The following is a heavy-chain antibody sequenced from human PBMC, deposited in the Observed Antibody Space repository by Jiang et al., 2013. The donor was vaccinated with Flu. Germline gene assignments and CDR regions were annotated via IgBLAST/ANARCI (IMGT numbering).Heavy chain of an antibody. J-gene: IGHJ5*02. V-gene: IGHV4-59*08. CDR2: IYYSGST. CDR1: GGSISSYY. CDR3: ARTKYYDFWSGYSNWFDP. Sequence: GPGLVKPSETLSLTCTVSGGSISSYYWSWIRQPPGKGLEWIGYIYYSGSTNYNPSLKSRVTISVDTSKNQFXLKLSSVTAADTAVYYCARTKYYDFWSGYSNWFDPGAREPWSPSP. D-gene: IGHD3-3*01.